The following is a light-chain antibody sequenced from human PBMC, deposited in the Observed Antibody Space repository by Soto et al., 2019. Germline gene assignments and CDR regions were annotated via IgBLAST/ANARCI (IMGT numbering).Light chain of an antibody. CDR1: QSVSNNY. CDR2: GAS. Sequence: EIVMTQSPATLSLSPGERATLCCRASQSVSNNYLAWYQQKPGQAPRLLIYGASNRATGIPDRFSGSGSGTDFTLTISRLEPEDFAVYYCQQYGSSGTFGQGAKVDI. CDR3: QQYGSSGT. V-gene: IGKV3-20*01. J-gene: IGKJ1*01.